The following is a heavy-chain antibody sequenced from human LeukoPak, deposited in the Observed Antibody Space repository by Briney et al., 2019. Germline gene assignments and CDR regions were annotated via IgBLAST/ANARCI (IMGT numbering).Heavy chain of an antibody. CDR1: GFTFSSYG. CDR2: IWYDGSNK. J-gene: IGHJ4*02. CDR3: ARARYYYDSSGYFADY. D-gene: IGHD3-22*01. Sequence: QPGRSLRLSCAASGFTFSSYGMHWVRQAPGKGLEWVAVIWYDGSNKYYADSVKGRFTISRDNSKNTLYLQMNSLRAEDTAVYYCARARYYYDSSGYFADYWGQGTLVTVSS. V-gene: IGHV3-33*01.